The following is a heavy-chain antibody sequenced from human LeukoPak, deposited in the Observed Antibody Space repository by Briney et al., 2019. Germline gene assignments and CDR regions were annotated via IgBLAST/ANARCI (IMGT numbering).Heavy chain of an antibody. CDR2: IYYSGGT. CDR1: GGSISSSSYY. CDR3: ARGSWHADFDY. J-gene: IGHJ4*02. V-gene: IGHV4-39*07. Sequence: SETLSLTCTVSGGSISSSSYYWGWIRQPPGKGLEWIGSIYYSGGTYYNPSLKSRVTISVDTSKNQFSLKLSSVTAADTAVYYCARGSWHADFDYWGQGTLVTVSS.